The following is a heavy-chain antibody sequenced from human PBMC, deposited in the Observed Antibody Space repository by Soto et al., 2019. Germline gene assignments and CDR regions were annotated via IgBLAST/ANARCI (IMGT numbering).Heavy chain of an antibody. D-gene: IGHD6-19*01. CDR1: GFTFSSYA. J-gene: IGHJ3*02. Sequence: GGSLRLSCAASGFTFSSYAMSWVRQAPGKGLEWVSAISGSGGSTYYADSVKGRFTISRDNSKNTLYLQMNSLRAEDTAVYYCAKDRAYSSGWYLTTSGAFDIWGQGTMVTVSS. CDR2: ISGSGGST. V-gene: IGHV3-23*01. CDR3: AKDRAYSSGWYLTTSGAFDI.